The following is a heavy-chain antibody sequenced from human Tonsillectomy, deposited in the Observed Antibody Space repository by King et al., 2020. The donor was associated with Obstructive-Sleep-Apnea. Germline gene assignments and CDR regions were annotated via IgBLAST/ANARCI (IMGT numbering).Heavy chain of an antibody. V-gene: IGHV3-30*04. CDR1: GCTFSSYA. CDR3: ARAHVDIVATTKGDAFDI. CDR2: ISYDGSNK. Sequence: VQLVESGGGVVQPGRSLRLSCAASGCTFSSYAMHWVRQAPGKGLEWVAVISYDGSNKYYADSVKGRFTIPRDNSKNTLYLQRNSLRAEDTPVYYCARAHVDIVATTKGDAFDIWGQGTMVTVSP. J-gene: IGHJ3*02. D-gene: IGHD5-12*01.